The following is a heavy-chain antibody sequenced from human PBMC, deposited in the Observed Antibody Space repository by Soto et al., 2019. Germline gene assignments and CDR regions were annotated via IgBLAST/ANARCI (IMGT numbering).Heavy chain of an antibody. Sequence: SETLSLTCSVSGYSISSGYYWGWIRQPPGKGLEWTGSIYHSGTTYYNPSLKSRVTISIDMAKNQFSLKLSSVTAADTAVYFCARSLYSSSWYAGNWGQGTLVTVSS. CDR1: GYSISSGYY. CDR3: ARSLYSSSWYAGN. CDR2: IYHSGTT. V-gene: IGHV4-38-2*01. D-gene: IGHD6-13*01. J-gene: IGHJ4*02.